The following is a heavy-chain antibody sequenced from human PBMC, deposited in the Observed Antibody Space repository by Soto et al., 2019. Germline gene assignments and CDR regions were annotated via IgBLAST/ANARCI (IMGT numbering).Heavy chain of an antibody. V-gene: IGHV2-5*01. CDR3: AQFSGYEQFDY. D-gene: IGHD5-12*01. J-gene: IGHJ4*02. CDR1: GFSLSTSGMG. CDR2: IYWNDDK. Sequence: QITLKESGPTLVKPTQTLTLTCTFSGFSLSTSGMGVGWIRQPPGKAREWLAVIYWNDDKRYSPSLERRLTVTKDTSKNQVVLTMTNMDPVDTATYYCAQFSGYEQFDYWGQGTLVSVSS.